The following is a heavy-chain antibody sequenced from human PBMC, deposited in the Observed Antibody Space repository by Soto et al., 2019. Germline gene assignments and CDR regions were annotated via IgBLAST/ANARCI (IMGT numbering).Heavy chain of an antibody. CDR1: GFTFSSYG. V-gene: IGHV3-23*01. CDR3: AKDDLHIRTSDP. D-gene: IGHD1-7*01. J-gene: IGHJ5*02. Sequence: HPGGSLRLSCAASGFTFSSYGMSWVRQAPGKGLEWVSSISGSGDRTYYADPVKGRFTISRDNSKNTLYLQMNSLRAEDTAVYYCAKDDLHIRTSDPWGQGALVTVSS. CDR2: ISGSGDRT.